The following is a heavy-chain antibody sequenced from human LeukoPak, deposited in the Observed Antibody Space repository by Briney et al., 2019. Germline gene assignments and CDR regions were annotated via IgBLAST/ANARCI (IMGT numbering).Heavy chain of an antibody. V-gene: IGHV3-23*01. J-gene: IGHJ4*02. CDR1: GFTLSSIP. CDR3: ATRHSSGYYFDY. Sequence: GGSLRLSCAASGFTLSSIPMTWVRQAPGKRLEWVSALSASGTTTYYADYVKGRFTISRDISRNTLFLQMNSLRAEDTALYYCATRHSSGYYFDYWGQGTLVTVSS. D-gene: IGHD3-22*01. CDR2: LSASGTTT.